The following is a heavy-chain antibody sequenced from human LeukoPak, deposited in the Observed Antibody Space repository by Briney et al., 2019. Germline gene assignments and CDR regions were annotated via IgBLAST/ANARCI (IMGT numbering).Heavy chain of an antibody. CDR2: ISNSGSSI. Sequence: PGGSLRLSCAASGFTFSDYYMNWIRQAPGKGLEWVSYISNSGSSIYYADSVKGRFTISRDNAKNSLYLLMNSLRAEDTAVYYCARVRDVGTFDYWGQGTLVTVSS. CDR1: GFTFSDYY. CDR3: ARVRDVGTFDY. J-gene: IGHJ4*02. D-gene: IGHD7-27*01. V-gene: IGHV3-11*04.